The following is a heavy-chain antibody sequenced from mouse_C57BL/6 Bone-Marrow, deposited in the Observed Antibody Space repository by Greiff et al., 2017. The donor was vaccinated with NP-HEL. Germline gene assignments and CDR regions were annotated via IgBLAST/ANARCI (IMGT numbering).Heavy chain of an antibody. J-gene: IGHJ4*01. CDR2: INPSNGGT. Sequence: VQLQQPGTELVKPGASVKLSCKASGYTFTSYWMHWVKQRPGQGLEWIGNINPSNGGTNYNEKFKSKATLTVDKSSSTAYMQLSSLTSEDSAVYYCARNYYGSSYVVYAMDYWGQGTSVTVSS. CDR3: ARNYYGSSYVVYAMDY. V-gene: IGHV1-53*01. D-gene: IGHD1-1*01. CDR1: GYTFTSYW.